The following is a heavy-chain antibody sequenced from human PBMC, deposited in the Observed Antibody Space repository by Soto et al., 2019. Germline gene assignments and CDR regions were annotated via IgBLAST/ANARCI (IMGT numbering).Heavy chain of an antibody. D-gene: IGHD5-18*01. CDR1: GGSISSYY. Sequence: SETLSITCTVSGGSISSYYWSWIRQPPGKGLEWIGYTYYSGTTNYNPSLKSRVTISVDTSKNQLSLKLSSVTAADTAVYYCARRYGYSFDYWGQGTLVTVSS. CDR3: ARRYGYSFDY. V-gene: IGHV4-59*08. J-gene: IGHJ4*02. CDR2: TYYSGTT.